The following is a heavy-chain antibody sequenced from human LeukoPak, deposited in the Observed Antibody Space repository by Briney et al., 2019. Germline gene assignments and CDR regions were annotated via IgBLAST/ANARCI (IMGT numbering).Heavy chain of an antibody. CDR2: LTGSGGNT. Sequence: PGGSLRLSCAASGFTFSSYAMSWVRQAPGKGLEWVSGLTGSGGNTNYADSVKGRFTISRDNSKNTLYLQMNSLRAEDTAVYYCARDRVNWSYYYYGMDVWGQGTTVTVSS. CDR1: GFTFSSYA. V-gene: IGHV3-23*01. CDR3: ARDRVNWSYYYYGMDV. D-gene: IGHD1-1*01. J-gene: IGHJ6*02.